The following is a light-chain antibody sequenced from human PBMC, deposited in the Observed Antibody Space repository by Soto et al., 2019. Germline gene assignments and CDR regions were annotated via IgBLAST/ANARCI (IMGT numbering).Light chain of an antibody. CDR1: SSDVGDHNY. V-gene: IGLV2-14*03. Sequence: QSALTQPASVSGSPGQSITISCTGTSSDVGDHNYVSWYQQQPGKAPKLMIYAVSNRPSGGSNRFSGSKSGNTASLTISGLQAEDEADYYCSSYTTSSTVIFGGGTQLTVL. CDR2: AVS. J-gene: IGLJ2*01. CDR3: SSYTTSSTVI.